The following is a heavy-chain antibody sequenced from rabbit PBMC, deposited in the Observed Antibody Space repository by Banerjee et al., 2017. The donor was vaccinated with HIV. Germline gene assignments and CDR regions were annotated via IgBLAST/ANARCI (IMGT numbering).Heavy chain of an antibody. CDR1: GFSFSNSGY. Sequence: QSLEESGGDLVKPGASLTLTCTASGFSFSNSGYMCWVRQAPGKGLEWIACIYAGGPGNPYFANWAKGPFTISKTSSTTVTLQMASLTAADPAPYFRAREDDGYPHGFSLWGPGTLVTVS. CDR2: IYAGGPGNP. CDR3: AREDDGYPHGFSL. J-gene: IGHJ4*01. D-gene: IGHD2-1*01. V-gene: IGHV1S40*01.